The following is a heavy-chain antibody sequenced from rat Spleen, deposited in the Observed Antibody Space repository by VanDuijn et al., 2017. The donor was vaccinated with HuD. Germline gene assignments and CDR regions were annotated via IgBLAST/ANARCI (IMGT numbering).Heavy chain of an antibody. D-gene: IGHD1-10*01. CDR1: GFTFSDYN. CDR2: ISYDGSST. V-gene: IGHV5-7*01. CDR3: TRVDNSYYWYFDF. Sequence: EVQLVESDGGLVQPGRSLKLSCAASGFTFSDYNMAWVRQAPKKGLEWVATISYDGSSTYYRDSVKGRFSISRDNAKSTLYLQMNSLRSEDTATYYCTRVDNSYYWYFDFWGPGTMVTVSS. J-gene: IGHJ1*01.